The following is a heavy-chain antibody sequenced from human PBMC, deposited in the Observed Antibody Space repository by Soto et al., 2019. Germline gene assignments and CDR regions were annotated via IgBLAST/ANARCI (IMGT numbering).Heavy chain of an antibody. CDR3: ARTPHY. J-gene: IGHJ4*02. D-gene: IGHD2-15*01. Sequence: QVQLQESGPGLVKPSETLSLTCTVSGGSISSGGYYWSWIRQQPGKGLEWIGYIYYSRSTYYNPSVKRRVTISVDPSKHQFSLKLSSVTAADTAAYYCARTPHYWGQGTLVTVSS. V-gene: IGHV4-31*03. CDR1: GGSISSGGYY. CDR2: IYYSRST.